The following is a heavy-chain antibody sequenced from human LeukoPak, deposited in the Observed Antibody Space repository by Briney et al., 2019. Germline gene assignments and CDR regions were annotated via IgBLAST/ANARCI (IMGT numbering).Heavy chain of an antibody. D-gene: IGHD3-10*01. J-gene: IGHJ6*04. V-gene: IGHV1-3*01. CDR1: GYTFTSYG. CDR2: INAGNGNT. Sequence: ASVKVSCKASGYTFTSYGISWVRQAPGQRLEWMGWINAGNGNTKYSQKFQGRVTITRDTSASTAYMELSSLRSEDTAVYYCARRSRGDYGMDVWGKGTTVTVSS. CDR3: ARRSRGDYGMDV.